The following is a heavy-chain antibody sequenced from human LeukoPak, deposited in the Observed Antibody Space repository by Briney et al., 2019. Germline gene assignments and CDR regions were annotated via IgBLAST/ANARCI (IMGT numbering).Heavy chain of an antibody. Sequence: GGSLRLSCAASGFTFSSYWMSWVRQAPGKGLEWVANIKQDGSEKYYVDSVKGRFTISRDNAKNSLYLQMNSLRAEDTAVYYCARDLIWDIVVVPALDYWGQGTLVTVSS. CDR2: IKQDGSEK. D-gene: IGHD2-2*01. CDR1: GFTFSSYW. J-gene: IGHJ4*02. V-gene: IGHV3-7*01. CDR3: ARDLIWDIVVVPALDY.